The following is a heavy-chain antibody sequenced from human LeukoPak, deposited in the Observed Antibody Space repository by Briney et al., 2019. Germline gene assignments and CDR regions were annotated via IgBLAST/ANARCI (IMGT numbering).Heavy chain of an antibody. J-gene: IGHJ5*02. V-gene: IGHV1-18*01. CDR2: ISAYNGNT. CDR3: ARDLGYCSSTSCSTRGWFDP. CDR1: GHTFTSYG. Sequence: ASVKVSCKASGHTFTSYGISWVRQAPGQGLEWMGWISAYNGNTNYAQKLQGRVTMTTDTSTSTAYMELRSLRSDDTAVYYCARDLGYCSSTSCSTRGWFDPWGQGTLVTVSS. D-gene: IGHD2-2*01.